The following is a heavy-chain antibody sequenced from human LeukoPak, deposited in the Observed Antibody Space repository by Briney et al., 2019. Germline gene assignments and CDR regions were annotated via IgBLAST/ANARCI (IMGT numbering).Heavy chain of an antibody. CDR2: ISGSTDRT. J-gene: IGHJ4*02. Sequence: GGSLRLSCAASGFTFSSYAMSWVRQAPGKGLEWVSTISGSTDRTYYADSVKGRFTVSRDNSKNTLYLQMNSLRAEDTAVYYCAKGGSSAVAGNKNYWGQGTLVTVSS. D-gene: IGHD6-19*01. V-gene: IGHV3-23*01. CDR3: AKGGSSAVAGNKNY. CDR1: GFTFSSYA.